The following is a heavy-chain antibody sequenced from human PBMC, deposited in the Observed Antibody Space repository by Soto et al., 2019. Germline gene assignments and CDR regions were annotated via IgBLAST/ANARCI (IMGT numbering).Heavy chain of an antibody. Sequence: GGSLRLSCAASGFTFSSYAMSWVRQAPGKGLEWVSAISGSGGSTYYADSVKGRFTISRDNSKNTLYLQMNSLRAEDTAVYYCAKEIRYDSSGSASGDLDYWGQGTLVTVSS. CDR3: AKEIRYDSSGSASGDLDY. CDR1: GFTFSSYA. V-gene: IGHV3-23*01. CDR2: ISGSGGST. J-gene: IGHJ4*02. D-gene: IGHD3-22*01.